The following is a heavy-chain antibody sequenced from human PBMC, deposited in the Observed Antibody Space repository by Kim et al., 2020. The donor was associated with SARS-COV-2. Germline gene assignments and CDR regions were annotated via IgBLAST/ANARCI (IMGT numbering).Heavy chain of an antibody. Sequence: NYNPSLKSRVAISVDKSKNQFSLKLSSVTAADTAVYYCARVGPYYYYAMDVWGQGTTVTVSS. V-gene: IGHV4-4*02. J-gene: IGHJ6*02. CDR3: ARVGPYYYYAMDV.